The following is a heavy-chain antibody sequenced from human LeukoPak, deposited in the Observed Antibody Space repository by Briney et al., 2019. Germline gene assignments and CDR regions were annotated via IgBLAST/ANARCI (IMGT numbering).Heavy chain of an antibody. V-gene: IGHV4-30-2*01. CDR1: GGSISSGGYS. Sequence: KSSETLSLTCAVSGGSISSGGYSWSWIRQPPGKGLEWIGYIYHSGSTYYNPSLKSRVTISVDTSKNQFSLKLSSVTAADTAVYYCARGRRWLGNWFDPWGQGTLVTVSS. J-gene: IGHJ5*02. CDR2: IYHSGST. CDR3: ARGRRWLGNWFDP. D-gene: IGHD6-19*01.